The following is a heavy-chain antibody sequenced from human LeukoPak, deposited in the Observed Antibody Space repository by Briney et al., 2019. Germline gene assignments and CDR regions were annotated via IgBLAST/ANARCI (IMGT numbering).Heavy chain of an antibody. Sequence: SETLSLTCTVSGGSISSYHWSWIRQPPGKGLECIGYIYYSGSTHYNPSLKSRVTISVDTSKNQFSLKLSSVTAADTAVYFCARARNYYDSSGYYYEGDAFDIWGQGTMVTVSS. J-gene: IGHJ3*02. CDR1: GGSISSYH. CDR3: ARARNYYDSSGYYYEGDAFDI. CDR2: IYYSGST. D-gene: IGHD3-22*01. V-gene: IGHV4-59*01.